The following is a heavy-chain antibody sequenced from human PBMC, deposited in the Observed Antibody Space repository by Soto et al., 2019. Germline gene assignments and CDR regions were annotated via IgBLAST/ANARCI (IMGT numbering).Heavy chain of an antibody. V-gene: IGHV1-18*01. CDR2: ITTDKGKT. CDR1: GYTFTSYG. J-gene: IGHJ4*02. Sequence: QVQLVQSGPEVKKPGASVKVSCKTSGYTFTSYGISWVLQAPGQGLEWMGWITTDKGKTTYAQKFQGRVTMTTDTSTSTGYMELRSLRSDDTAVYYCATRSPAFEYWGQGTLVTVSS. CDR3: ATRSPAFEY.